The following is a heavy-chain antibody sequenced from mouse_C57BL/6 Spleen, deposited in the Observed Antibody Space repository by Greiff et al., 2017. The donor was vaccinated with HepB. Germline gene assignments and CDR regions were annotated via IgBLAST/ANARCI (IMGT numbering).Heavy chain of an antibody. CDR2: ISSGGSYT. Sequence: EVMLVESGGDLVKPGGSLKLSCAASGFTFSSYGMSWVRQTPDKRLEWVATISSGGSYTYYPDSVKGRFTISRDNAKNTLYLQMSSLKSEDTAMYYCARPYYYGRYFDVWGTGTTVTVSS. CDR1: GFTFSSYG. D-gene: IGHD1-1*01. V-gene: IGHV5-6*01. CDR3: ARPYYYGRYFDV. J-gene: IGHJ1*03.